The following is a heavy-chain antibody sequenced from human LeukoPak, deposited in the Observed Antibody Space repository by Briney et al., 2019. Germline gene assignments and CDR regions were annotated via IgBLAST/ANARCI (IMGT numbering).Heavy chain of an antibody. Sequence: SWIRQPAGKGLEWVGFIRSKAYGGTTEYAASVKGRSTISRDDSKSIAYLQMNSLKTEDTAVYYCTRDCGGDCYYFDYWGQGNPGHRLL. D-gene: IGHD2-21*02. CDR3: TRDCGGDCYYFDY. CDR2: IRSKAYGGTT. J-gene: IGHJ4*02. V-gene: IGHV3-49*02.